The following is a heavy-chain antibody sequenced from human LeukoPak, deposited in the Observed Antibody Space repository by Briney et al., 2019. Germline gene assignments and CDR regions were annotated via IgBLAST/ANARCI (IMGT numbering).Heavy chain of an antibody. V-gene: IGHV3-30-3*01. J-gene: IGHJ3*02. Sequence: GGSLRLSCAASGFTFSNYAIHWVRQAPGKGLERVAVISYDGSNKYYADSVKGRFTISRDNSRNTLSLQMNSLRAEDTAIYYCARGRDPNAFDIWGQGTVVTVSS. CDR2: ISYDGSNK. CDR1: GFTFSNYA. CDR3: ARGRDPNAFDI. D-gene: IGHD2-21*02.